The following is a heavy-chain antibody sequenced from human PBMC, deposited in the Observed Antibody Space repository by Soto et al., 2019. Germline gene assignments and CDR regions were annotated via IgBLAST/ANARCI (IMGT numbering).Heavy chain of an antibody. CDR2: IFYGGGSGVA. CDR3: ASRGGGDYLVDS. D-gene: IGHD4-17*01. J-gene: IGHJ4*02. V-gene: IGHV4-39*01. CDR1: GGSFSSSNYY. Sequence: SETLSLTCTVSGGSFSSSNYYWGWIRQPPGKGLEWIGNIFYGGGSGVAYYSPSLKSRVTISVDTSKNQFSLNMRSLTAADTAVYFCASRGGGDYLVDSWGQGKLVTVSS.